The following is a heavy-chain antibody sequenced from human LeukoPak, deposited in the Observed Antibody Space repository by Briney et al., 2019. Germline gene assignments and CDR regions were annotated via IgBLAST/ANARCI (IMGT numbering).Heavy chain of an antibody. CDR2: INHSGST. J-gene: IGHJ4*02. CDR3: ARGWSGYGLDY. D-gene: IGHD5-12*01. V-gene: IGHV4-34*01. CDR1: GGSFSGYY. Sequence: SETLSLTCAVYGGSFSGYYWSWIRQPPGKGLEWIGEINHSGSTNYNPSLKSRVTISVDTSKNQFSLKLGSVTAADTAVYYCARGWSGYGLDYWGQGTLVTVSS.